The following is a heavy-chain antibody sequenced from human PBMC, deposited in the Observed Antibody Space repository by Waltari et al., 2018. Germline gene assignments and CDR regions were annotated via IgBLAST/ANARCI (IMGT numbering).Heavy chain of an antibody. V-gene: IGHV4-4*02. CDR3: ARDRGRGLYLDT. J-gene: IGHJ4*02. D-gene: IGHD2-15*01. Sequence: QLQESGPGLMKPSVTLSLRCAVSGDSVSSSYWWSWVRQSPQTGLEWIGQVHGSGRANYNPSFASRVTVSLDTSNNQFSLEVTSATAADTAVYFCARDRGRGLYLDTWGPGTLVTVSP. CDR2: VHGSGRA. CDR1: GDSVSSSYW.